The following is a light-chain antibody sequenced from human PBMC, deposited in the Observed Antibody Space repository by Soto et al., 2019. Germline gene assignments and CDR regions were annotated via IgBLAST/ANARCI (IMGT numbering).Light chain of an antibody. CDR1: ETVSTN. Sequence: EIVMTQSPATLSVSPGERFTLSCRASETVSTNLAWYQQRPGQAPRLLIYDVSTGATGIPARFSGRRSGTEFTLTISSLQSEDFGVYYCQQYNSWPQTFGQGTKVDIK. CDR2: DVS. V-gene: IGKV3-15*01. CDR3: QQYNSWPQT. J-gene: IGKJ1*01.